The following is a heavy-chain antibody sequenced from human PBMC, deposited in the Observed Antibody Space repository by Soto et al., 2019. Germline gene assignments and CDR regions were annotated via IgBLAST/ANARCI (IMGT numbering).Heavy chain of an antibody. J-gene: IGHJ6*02. CDR2: VSAHNGNT. V-gene: IGHV1-18*01. D-gene: IGHD2-15*01. Sequence: QVQLVQSGAEVKKPGASVKVSCKASGYTFTSYGISWVRQSPGQGLEWMGWVSAHNGNTNYAQKLQGRVTMTTDTSTSTAYMELRSLRSDDTAVYYCARSADCSGGSCYSPAANYYGMDVWGQGTTVTVSS. CDR1: GYTFTSYG. CDR3: ARSADCSGGSCYSPAANYYGMDV.